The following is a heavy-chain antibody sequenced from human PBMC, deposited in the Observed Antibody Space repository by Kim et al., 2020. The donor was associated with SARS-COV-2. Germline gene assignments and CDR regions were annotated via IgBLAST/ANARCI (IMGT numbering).Heavy chain of an antibody. V-gene: IGHV1-18*04. Sequence: ASVKVSCKASGYTFTSYGISWVRQAPGQGLEWMGWLSAYNGNTNYAQQLQGRVTMTTDTSTSTAYMELRSLRSDDTAVDYCARGVEVRGVSTIHYYYSYGMGVWGQGTTVTVSS. CDR1: GYTFTSYG. J-gene: IGHJ6*02. CDR3: ARGVEVRGVSTIHYYYSYGMGV. D-gene: IGHD3-10*01. CDR2: LSAYNGNT.